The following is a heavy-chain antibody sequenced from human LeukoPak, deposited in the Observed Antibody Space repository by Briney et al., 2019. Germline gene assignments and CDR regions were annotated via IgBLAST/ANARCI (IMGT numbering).Heavy chain of an antibody. V-gene: IGHV1-2*02. CDR3: ARNVVGATTFDY. D-gene: IGHD1-26*01. Sequence: ASVKLSCKASGYTFTGYYMHWVRQAPGQGLEWMGWINPNSGGTNYAQKVQGRVTMTRDTSISTAYMELSRLRSDDTAVYYCARNVVGATTFDYWGQGTLVTVSS. CDR2: INPNSGGT. J-gene: IGHJ4*02. CDR1: GYTFTGYY.